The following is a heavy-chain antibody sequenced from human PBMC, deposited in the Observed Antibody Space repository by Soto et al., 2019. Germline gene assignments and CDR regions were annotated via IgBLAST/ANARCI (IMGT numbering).Heavy chain of an antibody. CDR2: IIPIFGTA. CDR3: ARGLVASRNYYYYGMDV. Sequence: GASVKVSCKASGGTFSSYAISWVRQAPGQGLEWMGGIIPIFGTANYAQKLQGRVTMTTDTSTSTAYMELRSLRSDDTAVYYCARGLVASRNYYYYGMDVWGQGTTVTVSS. CDR1: GGTFSSYA. V-gene: IGHV1-69*05. J-gene: IGHJ6*02. D-gene: IGHD5-12*01.